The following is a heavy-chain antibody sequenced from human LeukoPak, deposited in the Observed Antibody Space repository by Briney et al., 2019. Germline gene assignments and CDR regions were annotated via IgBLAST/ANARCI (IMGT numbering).Heavy chain of an antibody. D-gene: IGHD4-17*01. CDR3: ARQYGDDRYNWFDP. V-gene: IGHV1-2*02. Sequence: ASVKVSCKAPGYTFTGYYMHWVRQAPGQGLEWLGWLNPNTGGTNYAQKFQGRVTMTRDTSITTAYMDLSSLGSDDTAIYYCARQYGDDRYNWFDPWGQGTLVTVSS. CDR1: GYTFTGYY. CDR2: LNPNTGGT. J-gene: IGHJ5*02.